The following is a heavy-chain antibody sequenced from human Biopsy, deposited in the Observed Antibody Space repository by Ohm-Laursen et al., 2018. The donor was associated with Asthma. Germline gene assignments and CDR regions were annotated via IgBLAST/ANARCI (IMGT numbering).Heavy chain of an antibody. CDR1: GGSITSGGYY. CDR3: ARAQDYYDSRGYYRSFDY. CDR2: IYYSGST. V-gene: IGHV4-31*03. J-gene: IGHJ4*02. Sequence: SQTLSLTCTVSGGSITSGGYYWTWIRQHPGKGLEWIGFIYYSGSTYYNPSLKSRFSISIDTSKNQFSLKLSSVTAADTAVYYCARAQDYYDSRGYYRSFDYWGQGTLVTVSS. D-gene: IGHD3-22*01.